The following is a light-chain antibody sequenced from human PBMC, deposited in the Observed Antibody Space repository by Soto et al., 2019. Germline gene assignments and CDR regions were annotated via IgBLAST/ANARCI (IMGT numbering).Light chain of an antibody. CDR3: CSYVGSDTSYV. J-gene: IGLJ1*01. V-gene: IGLV2-11*01. CDR1: SSDVGGYNF. CDR2: DVT. Sequence: QSALTQPRSVSGSPGQSVTISCTGTSSDVGGYNFVSWYQQHPGKAPKFMIYDVTKRPSGVPDRFSGSKSGNTASLTISGLQAEDEADYYCCSYVGSDTSYVFGTGTKVTVL.